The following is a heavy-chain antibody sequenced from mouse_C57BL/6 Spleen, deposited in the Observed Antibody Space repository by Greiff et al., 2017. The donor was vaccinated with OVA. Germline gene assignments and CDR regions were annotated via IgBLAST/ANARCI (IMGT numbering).Heavy chain of an antibody. J-gene: IGHJ3*01. D-gene: IGHD6-2*01. V-gene: IGHV1-76*01. CDR3: ARDSLFAWFAY. CDR2: IYPGSGNT. Sequence: VKLQESGAELVRPGASVKLSCKASGYTFTDYYINRVKQRPGQGLEWIARIYPGSGNTYYNEKFKGKATLTAEKSSSTAYMQLSSLTSEDSAVYVCARDSLFAWFAYWGQGTLVTVSA. CDR1: GYTFTDYY.